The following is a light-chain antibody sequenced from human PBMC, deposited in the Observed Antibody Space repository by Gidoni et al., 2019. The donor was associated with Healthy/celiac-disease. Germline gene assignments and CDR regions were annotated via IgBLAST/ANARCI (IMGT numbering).Light chain of an antibody. CDR1: SSDVGVYNY. Sequence: QSARTQPASVTGSPGQSITISCTGTSSDVGVYNYVSWYQQHPGQAPKLMIYAFSNRPSGVSNRFSGSKSGHTASLTISGLQADDEAAYYCSSYTSSSTLRVFGGGTKLTVL. J-gene: IGLJ3*02. V-gene: IGLV2-14*01. CDR2: AFS. CDR3: SSYTSSSTLRV.